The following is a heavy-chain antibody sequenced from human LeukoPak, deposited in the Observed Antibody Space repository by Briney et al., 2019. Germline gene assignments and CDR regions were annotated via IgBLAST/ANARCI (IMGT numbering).Heavy chain of an antibody. CDR2: ISFEGDIR. J-gene: IGHJ4*02. CDR3: ASDYYYDSSGYLFDY. Sequence: GGSLRLSCAASGFTFSSYGMHWVRQAPGKGLEWVAFISFEGDIRSYADSVKGRFTISRDNSKNTLYLQMNSLRAEDTAVYYCASDYYYDSSGYLFDYWGQGTLVTVSS. V-gene: IGHV3-30*03. CDR1: GFTFSSYG. D-gene: IGHD3-22*01.